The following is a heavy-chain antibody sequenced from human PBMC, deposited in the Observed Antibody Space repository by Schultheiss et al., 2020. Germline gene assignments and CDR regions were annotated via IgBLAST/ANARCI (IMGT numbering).Heavy chain of an antibody. CDR2: IWYDGSNE. D-gene: IGHD2-2*02. CDR3: AREVDCTSTSCYRGWFDP. V-gene: IGHV3-33*01. CDR1: GFTFSTYA. J-gene: IGHJ5*02. Sequence: GESLKISCAASGFTFSTYAMHWVRQAPGKGLEWVAAIWYDGSNEYYADSVKGRFTISRDNSKNTLYLQMNSLRAEDTAVYYCAREVDCTSTSCYRGWFDPWGKGTLVTVSS.